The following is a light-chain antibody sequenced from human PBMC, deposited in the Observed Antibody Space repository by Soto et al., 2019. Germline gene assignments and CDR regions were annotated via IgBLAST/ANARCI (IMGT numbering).Light chain of an antibody. Sequence: QSVLTQPASVSGSPGQTITISCTGTRSDIGNSNFVSWYQQYPDKAPKLIIFEVSDRPSGVSDRFFGSKSGNTASLIISGLQPEDEADYYCTSHSSVTTVVFGGGTKVTVL. CDR2: EVS. CDR3: TSHSSVTTVV. J-gene: IGLJ2*01. CDR1: RSDIGNSNF. V-gene: IGLV2-14*01.